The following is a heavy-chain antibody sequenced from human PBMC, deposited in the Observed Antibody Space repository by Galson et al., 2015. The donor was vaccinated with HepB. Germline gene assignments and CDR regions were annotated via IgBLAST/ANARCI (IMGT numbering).Heavy chain of an antibody. CDR3: TTDSSYYYGSGSYYSFDY. V-gene: IGHV3-15*01. J-gene: IGHJ4*02. D-gene: IGHD3-10*01. CDR1: GFTFSNAW. CDR2: IKSKTDGGTT. Sequence: SLRLSCAASGFTFSNAWMSWVRQAPGKGLEWVGRIKSKTDGGTTDYAAPVKGRFTISRDDSKNTLYLQMNSLKTEDTAVYYCTTDSSYYYGSGSYYSFDYWGQGTLVTVSS.